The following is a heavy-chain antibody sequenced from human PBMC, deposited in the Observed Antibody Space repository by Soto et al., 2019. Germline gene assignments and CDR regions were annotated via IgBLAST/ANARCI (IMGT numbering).Heavy chain of an antibody. J-gene: IGHJ4*02. CDR3: GRGRSGQIVVFY. CDR1: GYTFTGHY. CDR2: IGPESGAT. D-gene: IGHD1-26*01. Sequence: ASVKVSCKASGYTFTGHYIHWVRQAPEQGPEWMGEIGPESGATRYAQRFQGRVTMTRDMSITTVYMELNNLSPDDTAVYYCGRGRSGQIVVFYWGQGTAVTAPQ. V-gene: IGHV1-2*02.